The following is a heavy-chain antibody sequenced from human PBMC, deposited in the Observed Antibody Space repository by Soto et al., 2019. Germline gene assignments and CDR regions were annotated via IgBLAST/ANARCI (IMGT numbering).Heavy chain of an antibody. CDR1: GFKFSNYA. V-gene: IGHV3-23*01. Sequence: HPCGCLRLSCAACGFKFSNYAMSWVSQAPGKGLEWVSLISATGGGTYYADSVKGRFTISRDNSHNTLYLQVHSLTAEDTAVYYCAKDRRAGGNSAFYFDFWGQGAQVTVSS. CDR2: ISATGGGT. D-gene: IGHD3-16*01. J-gene: IGHJ4*02. CDR3: AKDRRAGGNSAFYFDF.